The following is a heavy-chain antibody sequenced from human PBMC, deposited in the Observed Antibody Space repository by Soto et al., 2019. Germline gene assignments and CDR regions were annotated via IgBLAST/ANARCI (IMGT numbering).Heavy chain of an antibody. Sequence: GGSLRLSCAASGFTVSSDSMTWVRQAPGKGLEWISIIYSDNNTDYADSVKGRFSISRDTSKNILYLQMNSLRAEDTAEYYCARDPTVTTYYHYYYMDVWGKGTTVTVSS. J-gene: IGHJ6*03. CDR3: ARDPTVTTYYHYYYMDV. V-gene: IGHV3-53*01. CDR2: IYSDNNT. CDR1: GFTVSSDS. D-gene: IGHD4-17*01.